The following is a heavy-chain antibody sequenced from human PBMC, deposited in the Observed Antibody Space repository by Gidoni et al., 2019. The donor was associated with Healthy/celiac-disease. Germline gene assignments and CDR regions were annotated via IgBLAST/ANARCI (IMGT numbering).Heavy chain of an antibody. D-gene: IGHD3-22*01. CDR2: ISCNSGSI. Sequence: EVQLVESGGGLVQPGRSLRLSCAASGFTFADYALHWVRQAPGKGLEWVSGISCNSGSIGYADSVKGRFTISRDNAKNSLYLQMNSLRAEDTALYYCAKAGYYDSSGYYANYFDYWGQGTLVTVSS. CDR1: GFTFADYA. J-gene: IGHJ4*02. V-gene: IGHV3-9*01. CDR3: AKAGYYDSSGYYANYFDY.